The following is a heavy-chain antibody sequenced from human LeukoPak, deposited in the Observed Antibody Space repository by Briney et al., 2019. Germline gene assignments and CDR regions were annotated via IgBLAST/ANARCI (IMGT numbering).Heavy chain of an antibody. V-gene: IGHV3-30*18. D-gene: IGHD1-14*01. CDR2: ISYDGSNK. CDR3: AKTGRYYGMDV. Sequence: SGGSLRLSCAASGFTFSSYGMHWVRQAPGKGLEWVAVISYDGSNKYYADSVKGRFTISRDNAKNSLYLQMNSLRAEDTAVYYCAKTGRYYGMDVWGQGTTVTVSS. CDR1: GFTFSSYG. J-gene: IGHJ6*02.